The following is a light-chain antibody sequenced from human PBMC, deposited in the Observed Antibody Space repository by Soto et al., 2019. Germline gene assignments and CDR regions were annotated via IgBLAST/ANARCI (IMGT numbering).Light chain of an antibody. V-gene: IGKV1-5*03. J-gene: IGKJ1*01. Sequence: DLRMTQSPSTLSASVGDRVTITCRASQRISTWLAWYQQKPGKAPKVLISTASNLESGVPSRFSGSGSGTEFTLTISSLQPDDFATYYCQQYMSYSWTFGQGTKVEIK. CDR1: QRISTW. CDR2: TAS. CDR3: QQYMSYSWT.